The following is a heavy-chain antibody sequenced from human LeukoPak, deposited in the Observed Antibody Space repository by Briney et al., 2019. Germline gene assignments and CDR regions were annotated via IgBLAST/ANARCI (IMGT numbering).Heavy chain of an antibody. V-gene: IGHV3-7*01. D-gene: IGHD6-13*01. J-gene: IGHJ3*02. Sequence: GGSLRLSCAASGFTFSSYWMSWVRQAPGKGLEWVANIKQDGSEKYYVDSVKGRFTISRDNAKNSLYLQMNSLRAEDTAVYCCARVDWYSSSWYQDAFDIWGQGTMVTVSS. CDR3: ARVDWYSSSWYQDAFDI. CDR2: IKQDGSEK. CDR1: GFTFSSYW.